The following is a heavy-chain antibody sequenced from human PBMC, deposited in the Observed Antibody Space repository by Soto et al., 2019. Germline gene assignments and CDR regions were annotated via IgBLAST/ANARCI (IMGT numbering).Heavy chain of an antibody. CDR1: GYTFTSYA. D-gene: IGHD3-3*01. J-gene: IGHJ6*02. CDR2: INAGNGNT. V-gene: IGHV1-3*01. CDR3: ANQYYDFWSGYPNYYYYGMDV. Sequence: QVQLVQSGAEVKKPGASVKVSCKASGYTFTSYAMHWVRQAPGQRLEWMGWINAGNGNTKYSQKFQGRVTITRDTSASTVYMELSSLRSEDTAVYYCANQYYDFWSGYPNYYYYGMDVWGQGTTVTVSS.